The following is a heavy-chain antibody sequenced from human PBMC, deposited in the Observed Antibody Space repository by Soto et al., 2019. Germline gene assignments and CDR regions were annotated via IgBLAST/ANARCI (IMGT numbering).Heavy chain of an antibody. D-gene: IGHD3-3*01. V-gene: IGHV1-18*01. CDR2: ISGYNGHT. Sequence: QVQLVQSGAEVKKPGASVKVSCNASGYTFTSYGISWVRQAPGQGLEWMGRISGYNGHTNYAQKLRGRVTMRADASTTTAYTELGSLRSNDTAVYYCAKVDYDFWSGQRYYFDYWGQGTLVTVSS. CDR1: GYTFTSYG. CDR3: AKVDYDFWSGQRYYFDY. J-gene: IGHJ4*02.